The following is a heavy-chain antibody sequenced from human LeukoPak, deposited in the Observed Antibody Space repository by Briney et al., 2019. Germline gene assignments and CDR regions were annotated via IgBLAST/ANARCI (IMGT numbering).Heavy chain of an antibody. J-gene: IGHJ4*02. D-gene: IGHD6-19*01. Sequence: PGGSLRLSCAASGFTFDYYAMHWVRQAPGKGLEWVSLISGDGGTTYYADSVKGRFTISRDSSKTSLHLQMNSLRSEDTALYYCAKGDGSGWYYFDYWGQGTLVTVSS. CDR1: GFTFDYYA. V-gene: IGHV3-43*02. CDR3: AKGDGSGWYYFDY. CDR2: ISGDGGTT.